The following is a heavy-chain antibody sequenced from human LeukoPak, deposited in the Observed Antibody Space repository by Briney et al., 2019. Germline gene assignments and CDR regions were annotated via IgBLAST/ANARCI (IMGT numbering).Heavy chain of an antibody. V-gene: IGHV3-72*01. CDR2: TRNKANSYTT. CDR3: ARASSSWPYYYYGMDV. J-gene: IGHJ6*02. D-gene: IGHD6-13*01. CDR1: GFTFSGHY. Sequence: GGSLRLSCAASGFTFSGHYMDWVRQAPGKGLEWVGRTRNKANSYTTEYAASVKGRFTISRDDSKNSLYLQMNSLKTEDTAVYYCARASSSWPYYYYGMDVWGQGTTVTVSS.